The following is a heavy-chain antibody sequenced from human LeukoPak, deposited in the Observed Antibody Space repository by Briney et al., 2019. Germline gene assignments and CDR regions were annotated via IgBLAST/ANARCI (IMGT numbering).Heavy chain of an antibody. D-gene: IGHD6-13*01. Sequence: GGSLRLSCAASGFTFSSNWMSWVRQAPGKGLEWVANIKEDGSEKYYVDSVKGRFTISRDNAKNSLYLQMNSLRAEDTAVYYCARGLDSSSWYFYYYYMDVWGKGTTVIISS. J-gene: IGHJ6*03. CDR2: IKEDGSEK. V-gene: IGHV3-7*01. CDR1: GFTFSSNW. CDR3: ARGLDSSSWYFYYYYMDV.